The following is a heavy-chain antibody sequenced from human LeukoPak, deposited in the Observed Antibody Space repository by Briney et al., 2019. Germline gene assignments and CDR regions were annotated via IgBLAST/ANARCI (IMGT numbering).Heavy chain of an antibody. Sequence: GGSLRLSCAVSGFTFSSFAMTWVREAPGKGLEWVSSISSRHLTTYYTDSVKGRFTISRDNSKNTLYLQMNSLRAEDTAVYYCTKDPNGDYVGAFDPWGQGTLVTVSS. V-gene: IGHV3-23*01. D-gene: IGHD4-17*01. CDR2: ISSRHLTT. CDR1: GFTFSSFA. CDR3: TKDPNGDYVGAFDP. J-gene: IGHJ5*02.